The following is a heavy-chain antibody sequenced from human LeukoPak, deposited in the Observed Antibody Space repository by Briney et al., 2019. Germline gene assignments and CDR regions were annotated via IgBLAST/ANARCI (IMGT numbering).Heavy chain of an antibody. CDR3: SRSRYSYGGFFDY. Sequence: ASVKVSCKASGYTFTTYDFSWVRQAPGQGLEWMGWISAYNGNTNYAQKLQGRVTMTTDTSTSTAYMELRSLRSDDTAVYYCSRSRYSYGGFFDYWGQGTLVTVSS. CDR2: ISAYNGNT. CDR1: GYTFTTYD. J-gene: IGHJ4*02. D-gene: IGHD5-18*01. V-gene: IGHV1-18*01.